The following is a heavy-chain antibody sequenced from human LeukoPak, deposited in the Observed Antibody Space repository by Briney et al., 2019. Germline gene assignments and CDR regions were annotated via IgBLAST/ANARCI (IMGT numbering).Heavy chain of an antibody. CDR1: GCIFSGNW. V-gene: IGHV3-74*01. CDR2: IHSDGPTT. CDR3: ATELATPF. J-gene: IGHJ4*02. Sequence: GGSLRLSWAAAGCIFSGNWVHWVRQAPGKGLVWVSGIHSDGPTTRYADSVEGRVTISRDNAEMTVYLQMTSLRAEDTAIYYCATELATPFWGQGTLVTVSS. D-gene: IGHD1-1*01.